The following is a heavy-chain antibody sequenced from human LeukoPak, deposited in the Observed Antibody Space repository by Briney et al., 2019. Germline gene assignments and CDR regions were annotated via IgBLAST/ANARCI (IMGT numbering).Heavy chain of an antibody. D-gene: IGHD2-21*02. CDR1: GFTFSSYW. V-gene: IGHV3-7*03. CDR2: IKQDGSEK. CDR3: ARVHCGGDCYTFLYYYYYTMDV. Sequence: GGSLRLSCAASGFTFSSYWMSWVRQAPGKGLEWVANIKQDGSEKYYVDSVKGRFTISRDNAKNSLYLQMNSLRAGDTAVYYCARVHCGGDCYTFLYYYYYTMDVWGQGTTVTVSS. J-gene: IGHJ6*02.